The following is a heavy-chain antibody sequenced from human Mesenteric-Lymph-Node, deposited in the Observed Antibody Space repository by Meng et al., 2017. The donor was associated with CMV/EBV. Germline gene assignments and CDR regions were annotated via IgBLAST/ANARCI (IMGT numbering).Heavy chain of an antibody. CDR2: IYYSGST. D-gene: IGHD2/OR15-2a*01. J-gene: IGHJ5*02. V-gene: IGHV4-39*07. CDR1: GGSISSSCYY. Sequence: SETLSLTCTVSGGSISSSCYYWGWIRQPPGKGLEWIGSIYYSGSTYYNPSLKSRVTISVDTSKNQFSLKLSSVTAADTAVYYCARYFRGPWGQGTLVTVSS. CDR3: ARYFRGP.